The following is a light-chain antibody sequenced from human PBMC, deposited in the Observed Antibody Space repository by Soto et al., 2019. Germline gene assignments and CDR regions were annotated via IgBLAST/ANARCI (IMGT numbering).Light chain of an antibody. CDR1: QSISSY. CDR3: QHCDTYWA. J-gene: IGKJ1*01. CDR2: DAS. V-gene: IGKV1-39*01. Sequence: DIQMTQSPSSLSASVGDRVTITCRASQSISSYLNWYQQKPGQAPKLLIYDASTLETGVPSSFSGGGSGTEFTLTISSLQPDDNATYYCQHCDTYWAFGQGTKVEVE.